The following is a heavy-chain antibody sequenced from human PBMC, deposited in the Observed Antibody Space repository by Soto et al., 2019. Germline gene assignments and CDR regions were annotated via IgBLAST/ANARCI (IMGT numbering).Heavy chain of an antibody. D-gene: IGHD6-6*01. CDR3: ARDRSWGDYGMDV. CDR1: GGSISSGGYY. V-gene: IGHV4-61*08. Sequence: SETLSLTCTVSGGSISSGGYYWSWIRQHPGKGLEWIGYIYYSGSTNYNPSLKSRVTISVDTSKNQFSLKLSSVTAADTAVYYCARDRSWGDYGMDVWGQGTTVTVSS. CDR2: IYYSGST. J-gene: IGHJ6*02.